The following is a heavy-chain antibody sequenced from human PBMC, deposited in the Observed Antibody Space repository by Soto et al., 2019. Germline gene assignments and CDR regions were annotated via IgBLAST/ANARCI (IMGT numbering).Heavy chain of an antibody. CDR1: GGSFSGYY. D-gene: IGHD1-7*01. CDR2: INHSGST. Sequence: SETLSLTCTVYGGSFSGYYWSWIRQPPGKGLEWIGEINHSGSTNYNPSLKGRVTISVDTSKNQFSLKLSSVTAADTAVYYCASSTGTTSVAGWFDPWGQGTLVTVSS. V-gene: IGHV4-34*01. J-gene: IGHJ5*02. CDR3: ASSTGTTSVAGWFDP.